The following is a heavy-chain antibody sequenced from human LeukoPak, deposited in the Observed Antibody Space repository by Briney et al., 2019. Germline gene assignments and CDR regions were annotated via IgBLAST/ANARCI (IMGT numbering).Heavy chain of an antibody. Sequence: GGSLRLSCAASGFTFDDYGMSWVRQAPGKGLEWVSGINWNGGSTGYADSVKGRFTISRDNAKNSLYLQMNSLRAEDTALYYCARAPVTSCRGAYCYPFDYWGQGTLVTASS. J-gene: IGHJ4*02. V-gene: IGHV3-20*04. CDR1: GFTFDDYG. CDR2: INWNGGST. D-gene: IGHD2-21*01. CDR3: ARAPVTSCRGAYCYPFDY.